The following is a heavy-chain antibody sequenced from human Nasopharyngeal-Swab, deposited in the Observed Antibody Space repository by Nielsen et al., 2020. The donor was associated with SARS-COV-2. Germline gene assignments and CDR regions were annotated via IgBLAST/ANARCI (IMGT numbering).Heavy chain of an antibody. CDR2: IYYSGST. V-gene: IGHV4-39*01. CDR3: TQDVLLWFGELYGGNWFDP. Sequence: SATLSLTCTVSGGSISSSSYYWGWIRQPPGKGLEWIGSIYYSGSTYYNPSLKSRVTISVDTSKNQFSLNLSSVTAADTAVYYCTQDVLLWFGELYGGNWFDPWGQGTLVTVSS. J-gene: IGHJ5*02. D-gene: IGHD3-10*01. CDR1: GGSISSSSYY.